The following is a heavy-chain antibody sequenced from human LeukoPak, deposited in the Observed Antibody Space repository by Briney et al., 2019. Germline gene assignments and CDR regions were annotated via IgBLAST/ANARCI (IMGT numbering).Heavy chain of an antibody. CDR2: ISGSGDST. D-gene: IGHD2-2*01. CDR3: ARYCSGASCYSGLDY. V-gene: IGHV3-23*01. J-gene: IGHJ4*02. Sequence: PGGSLRLSCAAPGFTFNNYFMTWVRRAPGKGLEWVSTISGSGDSTYYADFVKGLFTISRDNSRNTLYLQMNSLRADDIAVYYCARYCSGASCYSGLDYWGQGTLVTVSS. CDR1: GFTFNNYF.